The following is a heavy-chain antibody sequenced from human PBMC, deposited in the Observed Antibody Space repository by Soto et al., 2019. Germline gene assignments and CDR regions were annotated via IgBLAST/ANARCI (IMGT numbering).Heavy chain of an antibody. D-gene: IGHD6-25*01. J-gene: IGHJ4*02. Sequence: GGSLRLSCAASGFNFNTFSSYAMHWVRQAPGKGLEWVAVISYDGSNKYYADSVKGRFTISRDNSKNTLYLQMNSLRAEDTAVYYCAKDLVRGYKKFDYWGQGTLVTVSS. V-gene: IGHV3-30*04. CDR3: AKDLVRGYKKFDY. CDR2: ISYDGSNK. CDR1: GFNFNTFSSYA.